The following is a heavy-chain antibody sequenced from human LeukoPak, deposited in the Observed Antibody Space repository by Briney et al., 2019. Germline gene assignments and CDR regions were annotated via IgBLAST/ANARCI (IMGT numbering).Heavy chain of an antibody. J-gene: IGHJ4*03. Sequence: GGPLRLPCAASGFTVSSHMMNWVRQAPGKGLEWVSSISSSSSKIYYADSVKGRFTISRDNAKNSQYLQMNSLRAEDTAVYYCARDSSGAYVVYTGDYWGQGTLVTVSS. CDR1: GFTVSSHM. CDR3: ARDSSGAYVVYTGDY. V-gene: IGHV3-21*01. CDR2: ISSSSSKI. D-gene: IGHD3-10*01.